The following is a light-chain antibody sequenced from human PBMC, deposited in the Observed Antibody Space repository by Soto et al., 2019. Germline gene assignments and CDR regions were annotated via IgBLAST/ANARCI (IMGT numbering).Light chain of an antibody. CDR3: PACHDRLYGPV. J-gene: IGLJ2*01. V-gene: IGLV1-44*01. CDR2: SNN. CDR1: SSNIGSNP. Sequence: QSVLTQPPSVSGTPGQRVTISCSGSSSNIGSNPVIWYQQLPGTAPKLLIYSNNQRPSGVPDRFSGSKSGTSASLAISGLQSEYEPEYYCPACHDRLYGPVFGGGTQLPLL.